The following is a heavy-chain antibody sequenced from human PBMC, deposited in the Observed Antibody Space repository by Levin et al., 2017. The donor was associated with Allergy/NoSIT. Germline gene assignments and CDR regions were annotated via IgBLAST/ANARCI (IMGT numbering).Heavy chain of an antibody. CDR2: ISGSGGST. CDR1: GFTFSSSG. CDR3: ARIQGGSRWYLVPNDY. V-gene: IGHV3-23*01. J-gene: IGHJ4*02. Sequence: GGSLRLSCAASGFTFSSSGMSWVRQAPGKGLEWVSAISGSGGSTHYADSVKGRFTFSRDNSKNTVYLQMNSLRAEDTALYYCARIQGGSRWYLVPNDYWGQGTLVTVSS. D-gene: IGHD6-19*01.